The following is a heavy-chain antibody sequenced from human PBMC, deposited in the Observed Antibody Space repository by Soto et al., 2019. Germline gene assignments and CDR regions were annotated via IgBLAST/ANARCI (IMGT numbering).Heavy chain of an antibody. CDR3: VSQRTSVLTQAYFDD. D-gene: IGHD2-8*01. Sequence: PSSTLALTCSVSCGSVSNSNLYWSWIPQSPGKGLEWIGSVYYRGGSYSKSSVKVRLTIAVETSKNEFSLNLNSVTPANTPVYFCVSQRTSVLTQAYFDDWSPGALVTVSS. CDR2: VYYRGGS. CDR1: CGSVSNSNLY. V-gene: IGHV4-39*01. J-gene: IGHJ4*02.